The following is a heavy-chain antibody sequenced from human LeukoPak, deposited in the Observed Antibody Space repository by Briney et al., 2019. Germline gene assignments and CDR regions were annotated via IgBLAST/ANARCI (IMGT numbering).Heavy chain of an antibody. Sequence: GGSLRLSCAASGFTFSSYSMNWVRQAPGKGLEWVSSISSSSSYIYYADSVKGRSTISRDNAKNSLYLQMNSLRAEDTAVYYCARDVEVVPAARAFDIWGQGTMVTVSS. CDR3: ARDVEVVPAARAFDI. D-gene: IGHD2-2*01. J-gene: IGHJ3*02. CDR2: ISSSSSYI. V-gene: IGHV3-21*01. CDR1: GFTFSSYS.